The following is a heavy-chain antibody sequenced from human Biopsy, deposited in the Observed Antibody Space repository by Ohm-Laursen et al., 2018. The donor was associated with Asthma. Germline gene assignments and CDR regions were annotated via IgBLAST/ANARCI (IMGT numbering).Heavy chain of an antibody. V-gene: IGHV4-39*01. Sequence: TLSLTCSLSSGSGGYMRSGNYYWGWIRQPPGKGLEWIGSIYYSGTTYYNPSLESRVTVSADTSKNHFSLKLTSVTAADTAVYYCVRGSSSWHHGPLHYYYGLDVWGQGTTATVSS. CDR2: IYYSGTT. D-gene: IGHD6-13*01. J-gene: IGHJ6*02. CDR3: VRGSSSWHHGPLHYYYGLDV. CDR1: SGSGGYMRSGNYY.